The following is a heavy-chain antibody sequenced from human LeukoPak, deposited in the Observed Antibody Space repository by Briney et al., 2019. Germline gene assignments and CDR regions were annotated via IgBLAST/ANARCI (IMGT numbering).Heavy chain of an antibody. CDR1: GSTFSSYA. CDR3: AKDPSVVVPAAMGG. J-gene: IGHJ4*02. Sequence: PGGSLRLSCAASGSTFSSYAMHWVRQAPGKGLEWVAVISYDGSNKYYADSVKGRFAISRDNSKNTLYLQMNSLRAEDTAVYYCAKDPSVVVPAAMGGWGQGTLVTVSS. CDR2: ISYDGSNK. D-gene: IGHD2-2*01. V-gene: IGHV3-30*09.